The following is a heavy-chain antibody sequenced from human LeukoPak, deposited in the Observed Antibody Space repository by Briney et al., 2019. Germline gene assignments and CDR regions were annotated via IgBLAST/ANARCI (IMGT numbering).Heavy chain of an antibody. V-gene: IGHV3-53*01. J-gene: IGHJ6*03. Sequence: GGSLRLSCAASGFTVSSNYMSWVRQAPGKGLEWVSVIYSGGSTYYADSVKGRFTISRDNSKNTLYLQMNSLRAEDTAVYYCARAGCSSTSCYTYYYYYYMDVWGKGTTVTVSS. CDR1: GFTVSSNY. CDR3: ARAGCSSTSCYTYYYYYYMDV. CDR2: IYSGGST. D-gene: IGHD2-2*02.